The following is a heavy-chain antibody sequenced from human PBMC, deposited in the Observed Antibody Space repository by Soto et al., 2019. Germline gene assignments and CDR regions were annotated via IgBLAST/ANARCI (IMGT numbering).Heavy chain of an antibody. CDR1: GGSISSGGYY. J-gene: IGHJ5*02. Sequence: SETLSLTCTVSGGSISSGGYYWSWIRQHPGKGLEWIGYIYYSGSTYYNPSLKSRVTISVDTSKNQFSLKLSSVTAADTAVYYCARDTSDYGHYQNCSVPWGQGTLVNVFS. CDR2: IYYSGST. V-gene: IGHV4-31*03. D-gene: IGHD4-17*01. CDR3: ARDTSDYGHYQNCSVP.